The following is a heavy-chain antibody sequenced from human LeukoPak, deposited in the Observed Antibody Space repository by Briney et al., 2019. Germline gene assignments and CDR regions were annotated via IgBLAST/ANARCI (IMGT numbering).Heavy chain of an antibody. V-gene: IGHV3-21*01. CDR3: AREGGYSYGPLPTNWFDP. J-gene: IGHJ5*02. CDR2: ISSSSSHI. D-gene: IGHD5-18*01. CDR1: GFTFTGYS. Sequence: GGSLRLSCVVSGFTFTGYSMNWVRQAPGKGLEWVSSISSSSSHIFYADSVKGRFTISRDNARNALDLQMNSLRAEDAAVYYCAREGGYSYGPLPTNWFDPWGQGTLVTVSS.